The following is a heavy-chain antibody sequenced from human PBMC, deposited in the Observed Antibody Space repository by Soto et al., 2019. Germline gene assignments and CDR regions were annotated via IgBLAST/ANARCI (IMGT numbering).Heavy chain of an antibody. CDR2: ISRDGGTK. Sequence: GGSLRLSCAASGFTVSSYGMHWVRQAPGKGLEWVAVISRDGGTKYYADSVKGRFTISRDNSRNTLFLEMNSLGGDDMAVYYCTGEVASGYWGQGTLVTVSS. CDR1: GFTVSSYG. V-gene: IGHV3-30*03. J-gene: IGHJ4*02. D-gene: IGHD2-8*02. CDR3: TGEVASGY.